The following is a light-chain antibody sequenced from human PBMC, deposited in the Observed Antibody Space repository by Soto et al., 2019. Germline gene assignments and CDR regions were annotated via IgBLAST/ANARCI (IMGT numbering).Light chain of an antibody. V-gene: IGKV3-20*01. CDR1: QSVSNSY. Sequence: SVLTQSPGTLSLSPGERATLSCRASQSVSNSYLAWYQQKPGRAPRLLIFGASRRATGIPDRFSGSGSGTDFTLTISRLEPEDFAVYYCQRYGDSPRWAFGQGTKVEIK. CDR2: GAS. CDR3: QRYGDSPRWA. J-gene: IGKJ1*01.